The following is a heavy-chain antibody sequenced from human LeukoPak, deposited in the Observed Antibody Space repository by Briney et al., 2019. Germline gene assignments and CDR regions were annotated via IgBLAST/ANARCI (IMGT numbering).Heavy chain of an antibody. J-gene: IGHJ4*02. CDR1: GFTFSNAW. Sequence: GGSLRLSCAASGFTFSNAWMSWIRQAPGKGLEWVSYISSSGSTIYYADSVKGRFTISRDNAKNSLYLQMNSLRAEDTAVYYCARDPPYDFWSGYYSDWGQGTLVTVSS. CDR2: ISSSGSTI. CDR3: ARDPPYDFWSGYYSD. V-gene: IGHV3-11*04. D-gene: IGHD3-3*01.